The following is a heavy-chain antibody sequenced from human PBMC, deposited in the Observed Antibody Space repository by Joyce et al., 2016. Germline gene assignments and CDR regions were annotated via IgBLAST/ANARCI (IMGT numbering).Heavy chain of an antibody. V-gene: IGHV2-70*13. D-gene: IGHD3-16*01. Sequence: QVTLRESCPELVKPTQNLTLTCTFSGFSLRKTGMWVSWIRQSSGKALEWLAVIDWDGDKYYSTSLKARLTISKDSSEDQVVLRMTNMDPVDTATYYCARIGDSGYDYWGQGMLVTVSS. CDR1: GFSLRKTGMW. CDR3: ARIGDSGYDY. CDR2: IDWDGDK. J-gene: IGHJ1*01.